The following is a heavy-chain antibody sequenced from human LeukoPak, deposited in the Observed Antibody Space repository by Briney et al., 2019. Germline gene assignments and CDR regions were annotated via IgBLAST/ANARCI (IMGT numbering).Heavy chain of an antibody. V-gene: IGHV5-51*01. J-gene: IGHJ3*02. D-gene: IGHD4-17*01. CDR2: IYPGDSDT. CDR1: GYSFTNYW. Sequence: HGESLKISCKGSGYSFTNYWIGWVRQMPGKGLEWMGIIYPGDSDTRYSPSFQGQVTISADKSISTAYLQWSSLKASDTAMYYCASPIHHGTTVTRDDAFDIWGQGTMVTVSS. CDR3: ASPIHHGTTVTRDDAFDI.